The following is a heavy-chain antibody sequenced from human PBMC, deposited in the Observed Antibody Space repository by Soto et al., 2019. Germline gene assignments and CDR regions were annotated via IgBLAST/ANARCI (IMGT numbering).Heavy chain of an antibody. Sequence: SETLSLTCAVAGYSISSGYYWGWIRQPPGKGLEWIGSIYHSGSTYYNPSLKSRVTISVDTSKNQFSLKLSSVTAADTAVYYCARDTLYSSGWATPQYFQHWGQGTLVTVSS. V-gene: IGHV4-38-2*02. CDR2: IYHSGST. J-gene: IGHJ1*01. CDR3: ARDTLYSSGWATPQYFQH. D-gene: IGHD6-19*01. CDR1: GYSISSGYY.